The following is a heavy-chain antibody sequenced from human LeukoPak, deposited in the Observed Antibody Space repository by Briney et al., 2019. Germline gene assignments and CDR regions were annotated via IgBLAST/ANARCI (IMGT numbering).Heavy chain of an antibody. CDR2: IYYSGST. Sequence: SETLSLTCTVSGGSISSYYWSWIRQPPGKGLEWIGYIYYSGSTNYNPSLKSRVTISVDTSKNQFSLKLSSVTAADTAVYYCAGYCSGGSCYSHNWLDPWGQGTLVTVSS. D-gene: IGHD2-15*01. J-gene: IGHJ5*02. CDR1: GGSISSYY. CDR3: AGYCSGGSCYSHNWLDP. V-gene: IGHV4-59*08.